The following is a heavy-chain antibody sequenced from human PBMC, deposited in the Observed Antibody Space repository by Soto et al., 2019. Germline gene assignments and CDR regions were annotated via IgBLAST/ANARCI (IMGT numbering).Heavy chain of an antibody. J-gene: IGHJ4*02. CDR1: GASFSGYY. CDR2: INHSGST. V-gene: IGHV4-34*01. CDR3: SNTYWGFWCNFYRGYYFDY. Sequence: QVHLQQWGAGLLKPSETLSLTCAVYGASFSGYYWSWIRQPPGKGLEWIGEINHSGSTNYNPSLNGRVTSSVDTSKHQFCQKVSAGAAAVQAVYFCSNTYWGFWCNFYRGYYFDYWGQGNLVTVSS. D-gene: IGHD3-3*01.